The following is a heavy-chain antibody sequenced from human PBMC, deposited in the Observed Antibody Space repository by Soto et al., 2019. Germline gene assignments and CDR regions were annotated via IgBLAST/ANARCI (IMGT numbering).Heavy chain of an antibody. CDR3: ARAREPEYSSAIVFDI. J-gene: IGHJ4*02. CDR1: GLTVSTSY. Sequence: GGSLRLSCAASGLTVSTSYMSWVRQAPGKGLQWVSVIYSAGSTYYSNSVKARFTISRDISTNMVYLQMNSLTDEDTAVYYCARAREPEYSSAIVFDIWGQGALVTVSS. CDR2: IYSAGST. V-gene: IGHV3-53*01. D-gene: IGHD6-19*01.